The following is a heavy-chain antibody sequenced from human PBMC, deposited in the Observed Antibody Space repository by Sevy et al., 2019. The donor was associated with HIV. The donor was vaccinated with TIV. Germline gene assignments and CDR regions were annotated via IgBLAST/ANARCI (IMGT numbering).Heavy chain of an antibody. J-gene: IGHJ4*02. D-gene: IGHD6-13*01. V-gene: IGHV3-7*01. CDR2: IKQDGSKK. CDR1: GFTFSSYW. Sequence: GGSLRLSCAASGFTFSSYWMTWVRHAPGKGLEWVANIKQDGSKKYYVDSVKGRFTISRDNAKNSVYLQMNSLRAEDTAVYYCAREIAAAGSYWGQGTLVTVSS. CDR3: AREIAAAGSY.